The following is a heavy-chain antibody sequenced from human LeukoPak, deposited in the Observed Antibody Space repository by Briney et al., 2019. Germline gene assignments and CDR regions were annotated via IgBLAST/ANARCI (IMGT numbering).Heavy chain of an antibody. CDR3: AREAAALGSLDY. D-gene: IGHD6-13*01. Sequence: SVKVSCKASGGTFSSYAISWVRQAPGQGLEWMGGIFPIFGTANYAQKFQGRVTITADESTSTAYMELSSLRSEDTAVYYCAREAAALGSLDYWGQGTLVTVSS. V-gene: IGHV1-69*13. CDR1: GGTFSSYA. CDR2: IFPIFGTA. J-gene: IGHJ4*02.